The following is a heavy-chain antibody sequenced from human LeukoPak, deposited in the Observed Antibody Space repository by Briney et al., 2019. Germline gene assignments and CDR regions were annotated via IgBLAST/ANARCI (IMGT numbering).Heavy chain of an antibody. J-gene: IGHJ4*02. CDR3: AKDSSYYYGSGRFY. CDR1: GFTFSSYG. CDR2: ISYDGSNK. V-gene: IGHV3-30*18. D-gene: IGHD3-10*01. Sequence: GGSLRLSCAASGFTFSSYGMHWVRQAPGKGLEWVAVISYDGSNKDYADSVKGRFTISRDNSKNTLYLQMNSLRAEDTAVYYCAKDSSYYYGSGRFYWGQGTLVTVSS.